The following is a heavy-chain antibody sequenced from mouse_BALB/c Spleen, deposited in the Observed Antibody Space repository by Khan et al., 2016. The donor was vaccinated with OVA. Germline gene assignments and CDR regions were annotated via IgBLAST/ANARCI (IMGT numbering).Heavy chain of an antibody. CDR2: IWSDGST. CDR1: GFSLTNYG. D-gene: IGHD2-4*01. Sequence: QVQLKESGPGLVAPSQSLSITCTISGFSLTNYGVHWVRQPPGKGLEWLVVIWSDGSTNYNSALKSRLTISKDNSKSNVFLQMNSLQTDDTAMYFCARQPYYYYNTMDYWGQGTSVTVSS. J-gene: IGHJ4*01. CDR3: ARQPYYYYNTMDY. V-gene: IGHV2-6-1*01.